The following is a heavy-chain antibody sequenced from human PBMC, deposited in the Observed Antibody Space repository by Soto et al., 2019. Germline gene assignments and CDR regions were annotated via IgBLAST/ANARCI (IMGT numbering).Heavy chain of an antibody. J-gene: IGHJ6*03. CDR3: ARVLYIVVVPAAINYYYYMDV. Sequence: ASVKVSCKASGYTFTSYDINWVRQATGQGLEWVGWMNPNSGNTGYAQKFQGRVTMTRNTSISTAYMELSSLRSEDTAVYYCARVLYIVVVPAAINYYYYMDVWGKGTTVTVSS. CDR2: MNPNSGNT. D-gene: IGHD2-2*02. CDR1: GYTFTSYD. V-gene: IGHV1-8*01.